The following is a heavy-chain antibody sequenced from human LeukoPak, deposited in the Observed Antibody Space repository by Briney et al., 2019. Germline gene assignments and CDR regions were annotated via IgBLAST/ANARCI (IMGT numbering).Heavy chain of an antibody. CDR1: GFTFSSYA. J-gene: IGHJ4*02. CDR2: ISGSGGSR. V-gene: IGHV3-23*01. D-gene: IGHD6-13*01. Sequence: PGGSLRLSCEVSGFTFSSYAMSWVRQAPGKGLEWVSGISGSGGSRYYADSVKGRFTISRDNSKNTLYLQMNSLRAEDTAVYYCAKSRIAAAANGYYFDYSGQGTVVPVSS. CDR3: AKSRIAAAANGYYFDY.